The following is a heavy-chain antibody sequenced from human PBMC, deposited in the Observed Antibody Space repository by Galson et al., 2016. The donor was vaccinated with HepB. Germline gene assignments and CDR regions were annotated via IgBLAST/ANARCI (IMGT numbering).Heavy chain of an antibody. D-gene: IGHD3/OR15-3a*01. CDR1: GYTFINYG. Sequence: SVKVSCKASGYTFINYGISWVRQAPGQGLEWIGWIGPYNGNTHSAQKFRDRVDMTKDTSTNTAYLEVGSLRSDDTAVYYCARVGDYLDSRGRRDDYWGQGTLVTVSS. J-gene: IGHJ4*02. V-gene: IGHV1-18*01. CDR2: IGPYNGNT. CDR3: ARVGDYLDSRGRRDDY.